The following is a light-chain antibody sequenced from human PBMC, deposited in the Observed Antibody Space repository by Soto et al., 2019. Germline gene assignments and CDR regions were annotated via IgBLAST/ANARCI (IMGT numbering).Light chain of an antibody. CDR3: QQYGDSPPT. V-gene: IGKV3-20*01. CDR2: GAS. Sequence: VLTQSPGTLSLSPGERATLSCRASQRVSSYYLAWYQQKPGQAPRLLISGASSRAAGIPDRFSGSGSETDFTLTISRLEPDDFAMYHCQQYGDSPPTFGQGTKVDIK. CDR1: QRVSSYY. J-gene: IGKJ1*01.